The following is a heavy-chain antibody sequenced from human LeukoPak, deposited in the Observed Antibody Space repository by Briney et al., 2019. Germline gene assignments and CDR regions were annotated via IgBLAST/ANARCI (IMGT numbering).Heavy chain of an antibody. CDR3: ARLGYCSGGTCYRAFDI. J-gene: IGHJ3*02. D-gene: IGHD2-15*01. V-gene: IGHV4-59*08. CDR2: IYYSGST. Sequence: SETLSLTCTVSGGSISKNYWGWIRQPPGNGLEWIGYIYYSGSTNYNPSLRSRVTISVDTSKNQFSLNLSSVTAADTGIYYCARLGYCSGGTCYRAFDIWGQGTMVTVSS. CDR1: GGSISKNY.